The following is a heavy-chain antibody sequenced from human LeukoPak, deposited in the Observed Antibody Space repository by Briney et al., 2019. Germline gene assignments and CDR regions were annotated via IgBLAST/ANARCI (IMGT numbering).Heavy chain of an antibody. CDR3: ARDGIPRWQGYYFDY. V-gene: IGHV1-3*01. J-gene: IGHJ4*02. Sequence: ASVTVSCKASGYTFTSYAMHWVRQAPGQRLEWMGWINAGNGNTKYSQKFQGRVTITRDTSASTAYMELSSLRSEDTAVYYCARDGIPRWQGYYFDYWGQGTLVTVSS. CDR2: INAGNGNT. D-gene: IGHD4-23*01. CDR1: GYTFTSYA.